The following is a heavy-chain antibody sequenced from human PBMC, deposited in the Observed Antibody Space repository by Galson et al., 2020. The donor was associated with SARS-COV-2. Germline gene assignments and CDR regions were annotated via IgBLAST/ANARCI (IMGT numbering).Heavy chain of an antibody. Sequence: ASEKVSCKASGYTFTNYYMHWVRQAPGQGLEWMGLIDPSGVNTYYAQNFQGRVTMTRNTSTSTVYMELRSLRSEDTAVYYCARMTVAGPFDYWGQGTLVTVSS. V-gene: IGHV1-46*01. D-gene: IGHD6-19*01. CDR3: ARMTVAGPFDY. CDR1: GYTFTNYY. CDR2: IDPSGVNT. J-gene: IGHJ4*02.